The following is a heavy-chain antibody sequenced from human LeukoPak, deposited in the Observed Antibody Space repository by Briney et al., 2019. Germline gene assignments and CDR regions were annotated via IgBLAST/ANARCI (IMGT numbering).Heavy chain of an antibody. V-gene: IGHV3-23*01. D-gene: IGHD2-2*03. Sequence: GGSLRLSCAAAGFSFSHYAMSWVRQAPARGLEWVSSLRGDGETFYTDSVKGRFTLSRDDSRNTVYLQVNNLRVDDTAVYYCARASWISRADAVWWGQGTLVTVSS. J-gene: IGHJ4*02. CDR1: GFSFSHYA. CDR2: LRGDGET. CDR3: ARASWISRADAVW.